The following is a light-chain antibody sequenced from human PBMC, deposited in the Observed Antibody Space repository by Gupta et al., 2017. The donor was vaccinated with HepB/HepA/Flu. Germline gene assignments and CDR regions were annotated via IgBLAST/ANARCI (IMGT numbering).Light chain of an antibody. CDR2: ETS. J-gene: IGKJ4*01. CDR3: QQRTNCPPQLT. Sequence: EPVLTQSPRTLSLSPGERATLSCKARQIVNSYLAWYQQKPGQPPRLLIYETSNRATGVPARFSGSASGTDLTLTINSLDPEDFAVYYCQQRTNCPPQLTFGGGTKVEVK. CDR1: QIVNSY. V-gene: IGKV3-11*01.